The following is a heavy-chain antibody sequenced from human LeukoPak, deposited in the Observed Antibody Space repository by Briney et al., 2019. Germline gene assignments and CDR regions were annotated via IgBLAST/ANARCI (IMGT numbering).Heavy chain of an antibody. J-gene: IGHJ6*02. Sequence: SQSLSLTCAISGDSVSSNSAAWNWIRQSPSRGLAWLGGTYYTSKWYNDYAVSVKSRITINPDTSKNQFSLQLNSVTPEDTAVYYCARDLYYDSSGYYFMPYYYYYGMDVWGQGTTVTVSS. CDR2: TYYTSKWYN. CDR1: GDSVSSNSAA. V-gene: IGHV6-1*01. CDR3: ARDLYYDSSGYYFMPYYYYYGMDV. D-gene: IGHD3-22*01.